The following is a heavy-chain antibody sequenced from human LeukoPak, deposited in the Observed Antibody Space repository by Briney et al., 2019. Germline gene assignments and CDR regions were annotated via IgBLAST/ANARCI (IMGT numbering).Heavy chain of an antibody. J-gene: IGHJ4*02. Sequence: SETLFLTCTVSGGSISSSSYYWGWIRQPPGKGLEWIGSIYYSGSTYYNPSLKSRVTISVDTSKNQFSLKLSSVTAADTAVYYCASPRPDDYRLDWGQGTLVTVSS. CDR1: GGSISSSSYY. V-gene: IGHV4-39*01. D-gene: IGHD4-11*01. CDR2: IYYSGST. CDR3: ASPRPDDYRLD.